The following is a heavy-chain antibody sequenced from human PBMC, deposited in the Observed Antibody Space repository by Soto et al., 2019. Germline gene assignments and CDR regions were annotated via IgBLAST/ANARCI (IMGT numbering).Heavy chain of an antibody. V-gene: IGHV3-23*01. CDR1: GFDFSTYA. D-gene: IGHD4-17*01. CDR2: ITYSGDTT. CDR3: AKDWPGTSSVTSDY. Sequence: EVHLLESGGTLIQPGGSLRLSCAASGFDFSTYAMTWVRQAPGKGLEWVSGITYSGDTTYYADSVKGRFTISRDNFKNTVYLQLNSLRPDDPAIYYCAKDWPGTSSVTSDYWGQGTLVTVSS. J-gene: IGHJ4*02.